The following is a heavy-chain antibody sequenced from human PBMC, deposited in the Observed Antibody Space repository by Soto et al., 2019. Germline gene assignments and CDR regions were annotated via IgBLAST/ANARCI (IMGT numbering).Heavy chain of an antibody. V-gene: IGHV3-30-3*01. CDR1: GFTFSSYA. Sequence: QVQLVESGGGVVQPGRSLRLSCAASGFTFSSYAMHWVRQAPGKGLEWVAVISYDGSNKYYADSVKGRFTISSDNSKNTLYLQMNSLRAEDTAVYYCARERGGGMDVWGQGTTVTVSS. J-gene: IGHJ6*02. CDR2: ISYDGSNK. CDR3: ARERGGGMDV.